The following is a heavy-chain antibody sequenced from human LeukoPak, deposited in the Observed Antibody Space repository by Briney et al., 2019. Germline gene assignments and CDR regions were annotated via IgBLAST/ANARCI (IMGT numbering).Heavy chain of an antibody. CDR3: ARGARYCSGGTCTDY. V-gene: IGHV3-11*05. CDR1: GFTFSDYY. Sequence: GGSLRLSCAASGFTFSDYYMTWIRQAPGKGLEWVSYISSSSTYTNYADSVKGRFTISRDNDKNSLYLQINSLRAEDTAIYYCARGARYCSGGTCTDYWGQGTLVTVSS. CDR2: ISSSSTYT. D-gene: IGHD2-15*01. J-gene: IGHJ4*02.